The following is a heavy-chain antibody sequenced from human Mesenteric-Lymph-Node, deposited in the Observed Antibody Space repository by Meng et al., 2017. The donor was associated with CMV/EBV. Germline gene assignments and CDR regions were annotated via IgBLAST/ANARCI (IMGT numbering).Heavy chain of an antibody. CDR1: RFTFINAW. CDR2: IKSKTDGGTT. J-gene: IGHJ4*02. D-gene: IGHD3-10*01. CDR3: AKGTDLDY. V-gene: IGHV3-15*01. Sequence: LSCAASRFTFINAWMSWVRQAPGKGLEWVGRIKSKTDGGTTDYAAPVKGRFTISRDDSENTLYLQMNSLKTEDTAVYYCAKGTDLDYWGQGTLVTVSS.